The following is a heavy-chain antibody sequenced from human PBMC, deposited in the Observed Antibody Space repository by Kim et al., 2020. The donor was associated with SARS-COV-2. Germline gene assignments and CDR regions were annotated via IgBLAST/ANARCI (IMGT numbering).Heavy chain of an antibody. V-gene: IGHV4-39*01. CDR2: IYYTGNT. D-gene: IGHD5-18*01. Sequence: SETLSLTCTVSGGSINWSDDYWGWIRQSPGKGLEWIGTIYYTGNTYYNPSLRSRVTISLDTSKNQYSLKVSSVTAADTAVYYCARHREGLRYGYEYNWIDPWGQGTLVTVSS. CDR1: GGSINWSDDY. CDR3: ARHREGLRYGYEYNWIDP. J-gene: IGHJ5*02.